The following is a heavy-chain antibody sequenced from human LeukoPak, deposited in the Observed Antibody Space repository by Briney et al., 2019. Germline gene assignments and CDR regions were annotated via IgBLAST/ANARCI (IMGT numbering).Heavy chain of an antibody. V-gene: IGHV1-69*05. CDR1: GGTFRSYA. J-gene: IGHJ3*02. Sequence: GPSVKVSCKASGGTFRSYAISWVRQAPGQGLEWMGRIIPIFGTTNYAQKFQGRVTIITDESTSTAYMELSSLRSEDTAVYYCARDTRKQRSSGYYLMDAFDIWGQGTMVTVSS. D-gene: IGHD3-22*01. CDR2: IIPIFGTT. CDR3: ARDTRKQRSSGYYLMDAFDI.